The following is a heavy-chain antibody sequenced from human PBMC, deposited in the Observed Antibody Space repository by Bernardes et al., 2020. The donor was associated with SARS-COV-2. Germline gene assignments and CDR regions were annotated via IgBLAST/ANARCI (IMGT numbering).Heavy chain of an antibody. V-gene: IGHV3-74*01. D-gene: IGHD3-16*01. Sequence: GGSLRLSCAASGFIFSRSWMHWVRQAPGKGQVWVSRINYDGSTTNYADSVKGRFTITRDNAENTLYLHMNSLSAEDTAVYYCARAGNTFGGVTYDYWGQGTLVTVSS. J-gene: IGHJ4*02. CDR1: GFIFSRSW. CDR2: INYDGSTT. CDR3: ARAGNTFGGVTYDY.